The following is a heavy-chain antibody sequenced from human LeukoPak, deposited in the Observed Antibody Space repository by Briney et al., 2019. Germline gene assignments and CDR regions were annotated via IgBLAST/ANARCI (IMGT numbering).Heavy chain of an antibody. D-gene: IGHD5-12*01. J-gene: IGHJ4*02. CDR3: ARGWADGGYRRRYFDY. CDR1: GYTFTSYD. V-gene: IGHV1-8*01. Sequence: ASVKVSCKASGYTFTSYDINWVRQDTGQGLEGMGGMNPNSGNTGYAQKFQGRVTMTTNPSVSTAYMELSSRRSEATAVYDCARGWADGGYRRRYFDYSSQPSLVTAPS. CDR2: MNPNSGNT.